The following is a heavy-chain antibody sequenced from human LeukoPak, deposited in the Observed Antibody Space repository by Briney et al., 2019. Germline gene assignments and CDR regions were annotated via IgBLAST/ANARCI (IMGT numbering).Heavy chain of an antibody. Sequence: GASVKVSCKASGGTFSSYAISWVRQAPGQGLEWMGGIIPIVGPANYAQKFQGRVTITADESTSTAYMELSSLRSEDTAVYYCASDRIHYDYVWGSYRPQYYFDYWGQGTLVTVSS. V-gene: IGHV1-69*13. CDR1: GGTFSSYA. CDR3: ASDRIHYDYVWGSYRPQYYFDY. D-gene: IGHD3-16*02. J-gene: IGHJ4*02. CDR2: IIPIVGPA.